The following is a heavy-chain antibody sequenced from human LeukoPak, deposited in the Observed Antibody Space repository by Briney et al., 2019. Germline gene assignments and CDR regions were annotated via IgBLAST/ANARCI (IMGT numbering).Heavy chain of an antibody. CDR1: GFTFSSYS. D-gene: IGHD2-15*01. J-gene: IGHJ3*02. V-gene: IGHV3-21*01. Sequence: GGSLRLSCAASGFTFSSYSINWVRQAPGKGLEWVSSISSSSSYIYYADSVKGRFTISRDNAKNSLYLQMNSLRAEDTAVYYCARDREEYCSGGSCQAFDIWGQGTMVTVSS. CDR3: ARDREEYCSGGSCQAFDI. CDR2: ISSSSSYI.